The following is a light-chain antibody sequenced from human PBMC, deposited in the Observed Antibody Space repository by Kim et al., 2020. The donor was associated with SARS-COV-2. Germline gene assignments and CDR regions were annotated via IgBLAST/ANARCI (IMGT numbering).Light chain of an antibody. CDR2: AAS. V-gene: IGKV1-5*01. Sequence: DIQMTQSPSTLSASVGDRVTITCRASQSISTWLAWYQQKPGKAPKLLIYAASSLESGVPSRFRGSGSGTEFTLTISSLQPDDFATYYCQQYHLHSRTCGKGTELEI. J-gene: IGKJ2*01. CDR1: QSISTW. CDR3: QQYHLHSRT.